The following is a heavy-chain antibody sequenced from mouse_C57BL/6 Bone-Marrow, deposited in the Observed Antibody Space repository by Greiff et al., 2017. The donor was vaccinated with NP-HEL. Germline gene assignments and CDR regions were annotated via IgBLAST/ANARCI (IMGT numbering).Heavy chain of an antibody. D-gene: IGHD1-1*01. V-gene: IGHV5-17*01. CDR3: ARENFVTTVEAHYWYFDV. CDR1: GFTFSDYG. CDR2: ISSGSCTI. J-gene: IGHJ1*03. Sequence: EVKLVESGGGLVQPGGSLKLSCAASGFTFSDYGMHWVRQAPEKGLEWVAYISSGSCTIYYADTVTGRFTISRDNAKNTLFLQMTSLRSEDTAMYYCARENFVTTVEAHYWYFDVWGTGTTVTVSS.